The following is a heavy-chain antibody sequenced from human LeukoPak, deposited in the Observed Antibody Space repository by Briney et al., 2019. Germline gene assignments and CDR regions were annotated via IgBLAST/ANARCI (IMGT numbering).Heavy chain of an antibody. CDR3: ARRVFVAGTRSMDY. CDR1: GGSISSSSYY. V-gene: IGHV4-39*01. Sequence: SETLSLTCTVSGGSISSSSYYWGWIRQPPGKGLEWIGSIYYSGSTYYNPSLKSRVTISVDTSKNQFSLKLSSVTAADTAVYYCARRVFVAGTRSMDYWGQGTLVTVSS. D-gene: IGHD6-19*01. CDR2: IYYSGST. J-gene: IGHJ4*02.